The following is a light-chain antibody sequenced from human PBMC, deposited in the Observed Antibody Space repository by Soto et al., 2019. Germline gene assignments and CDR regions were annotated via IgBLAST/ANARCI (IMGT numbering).Light chain of an antibody. CDR2: EVS. V-gene: IGLV2-14*01. Sequence: QSALTQPASVSGSPGQSITISCTGTSSDVGGYNYVSWYQQHPGKAPKLMIYEVSNRPSGVSNRFSGSKSGNTASLTISGLQAEDEADYYCSSYTSSSTLVFVGGTKLTAL. J-gene: IGLJ2*01. CDR3: SSYTSSSTLV. CDR1: SSDVGGYNY.